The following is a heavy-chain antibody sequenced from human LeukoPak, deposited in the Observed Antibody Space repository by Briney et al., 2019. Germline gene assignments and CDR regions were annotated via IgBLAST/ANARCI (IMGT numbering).Heavy chain of an antibody. Sequence: GGSLRLSCAASGFTFSSFAMSWVRQAPGQGLEWVSSISSTAATTYYADSVRGRFTISRDNAMNTLYLQLSSLRVEDTAVYYCARRESGDYTYDYWGQGTLVTVSS. V-gene: IGHV3-23*01. CDR2: ISSTAATT. CDR1: GFTFSSFA. J-gene: IGHJ4*02. D-gene: IGHD4-17*01. CDR3: ARRESGDYTYDY.